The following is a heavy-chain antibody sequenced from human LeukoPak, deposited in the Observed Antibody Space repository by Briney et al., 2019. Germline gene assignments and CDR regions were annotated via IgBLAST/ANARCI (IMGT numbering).Heavy chain of an antibody. Sequence: SETLSLTCAVYGGSFSGYYWSWIRQPPGKGLEWIGEINHSGSTNYNPSLKSRVTISVDTSKNQFSLKLSSVTAADTAVYYCARLRSGWNNFDYWGQGTLVTVSS. V-gene: IGHV4-34*01. CDR2: INHSGST. J-gene: IGHJ4*02. CDR3: ARLRSGWNNFDY. CDR1: GGSFSGYY. D-gene: IGHD6-19*01.